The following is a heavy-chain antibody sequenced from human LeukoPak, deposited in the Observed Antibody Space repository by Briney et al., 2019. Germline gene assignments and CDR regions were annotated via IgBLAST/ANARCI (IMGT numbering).Heavy chain of an antibody. V-gene: IGHV1-69*13. CDR1: GGTFSSYA. CDR3: ARDPHSSSWFMFGWFDP. CDR2: IIPIFGTA. Sequence: SVKVSCKASGGTFSSYAISWVRQAPGQGLEWMGGIIPIFGTANYAQKFQGRVTITADESTSTAYMELSSLRSEDTAVYYCARDPHSSSWFMFGWFDPWGQGTLVTVSS. J-gene: IGHJ5*02. D-gene: IGHD6-13*01.